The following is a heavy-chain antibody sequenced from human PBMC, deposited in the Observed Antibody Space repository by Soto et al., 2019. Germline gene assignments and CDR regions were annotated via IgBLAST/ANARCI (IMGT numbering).Heavy chain of an antibody. V-gene: IGHV1-69*01. J-gene: IGHJ6*02. CDR3: ASRIFWSGYAMWDYYNYGMDV. CDR2: IIPFFGTT. CDR1: GGTFKSYA. Sequence: QVQLVQSGAEVKKPGSSVKVSCKASGGTFKSYAISWVRQAPGQGLEWMGGIIPFFGTTNYAQTFQDRVTITADESTSTAYLELSSLRSEDTAVYYCASRIFWSGYAMWDYYNYGMDVWGQGPTVTVSS. D-gene: IGHD3-3*01.